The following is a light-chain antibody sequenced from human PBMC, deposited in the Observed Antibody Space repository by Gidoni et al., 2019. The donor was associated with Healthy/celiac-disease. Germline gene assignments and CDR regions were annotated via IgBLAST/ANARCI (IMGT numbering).Light chain of an antibody. CDR2: DAS. V-gene: IGKV1-33*01. Sequence: DIQMTQSPSSLSASVGDRVTITFQASQDISNYLNWYQQKPGKAPKLLIYDASNLETGVPSRFSGSGSGTDFTFTISSLQPEDIATYYCQQYDNLPPGNTFGQGTKLEIK. CDR3: QQYDNLPPGNT. J-gene: IGKJ2*01. CDR1: QDISNY.